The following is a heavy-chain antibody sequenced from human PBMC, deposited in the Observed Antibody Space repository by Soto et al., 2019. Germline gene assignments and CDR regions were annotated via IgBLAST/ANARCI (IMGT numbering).Heavy chain of an antibody. V-gene: IGHV3-30*18. D-gene: IGHD1-26*01. CDR1: GFTFSSYG. CDR2: ISYDGSNK. Sequence: QVQLVESGGGVVQPGRSLRLSCAASGFTFSSYGMNWVRQAPGKGLEWVAVISYDGSNKYYADSVKGRFTISRDNSKNTLYLQMNSLQAEDTAVYYCAKDEGGSYHCYYYGGMDVWGQGTTVTVSS. J-gene: IGHJ6*02. CDR3: AKDEGGSYHCYYYGGMDV.